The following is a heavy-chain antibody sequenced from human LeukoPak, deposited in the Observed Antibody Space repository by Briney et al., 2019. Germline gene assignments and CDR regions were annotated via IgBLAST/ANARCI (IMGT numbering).Heavy chain of an antibody. CDR1: GFTFSSYS. CDR3: ARDPSSGWYLKGWFDP. CDR2: ISSSSNYI. D-gene: IGHD6-19*01. Sequence: GGSLRLSCAASGFTFSSYSMNWDRQAPGKGLEWVSSISSSSNYIYYADSVKGRFTISRDNAKNSLYLQMNSLRAEDTAVYYCARDPSSGWYLKGWFDPWGQGTLVTVSS. J-gene: IGHJ5*02. V-gene: IGHV3-21*01.